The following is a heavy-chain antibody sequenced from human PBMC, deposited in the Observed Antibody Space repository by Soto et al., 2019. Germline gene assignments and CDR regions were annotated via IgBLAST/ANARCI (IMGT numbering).Heavy chain of an antibody. D-gene: IGHD6-6*01. CDR3: ACLAARQYGMDV. CDR2: TYYRSKWYN. CDR1: GDSVSSNSAA. J-gene: IGHJ6*02. V-gene: IGHV6-1*01. Sequence: PSQTLSLTCAISGDSVSSNSAAWNWIRQSPSRDLEWLGRTYYRSKWYNDYAVPVKSRITINPDTSKNQFSLQLNSVTPEDTAVYYCACLAARQYGMDVWGQGTTVTVSS.